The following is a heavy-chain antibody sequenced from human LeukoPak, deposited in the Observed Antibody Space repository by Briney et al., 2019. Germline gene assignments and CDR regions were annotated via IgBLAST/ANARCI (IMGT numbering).Heavy chain of an antibody. CDR1: GFTFSSYW. Sequence: TGGSLRLSCAASGFTFSSYWMSWVRQAPGKGLEWVANIKQDGSEKYYVDSVKGRFTISRDNAKNSLYLQMNSLRAEDTAVYYXXXXXXXXXYDFWSGYLYYFDYWGQGTLVTVSS. J-gene: IGHJ4*02. CDR2: IKQDGSEK. D-gene: IGHD3-3*01. CDR3: XXXXXXXXYDFWSGYLYYFDY. V-gene: IGHV3-7*01.